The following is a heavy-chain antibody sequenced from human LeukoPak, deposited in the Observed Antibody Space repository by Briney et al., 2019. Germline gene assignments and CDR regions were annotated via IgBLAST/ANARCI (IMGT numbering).Heavy chain of an antibody. D-gene: IGHD4-17*01. V-gene: IGHV4-59*01. Sequence: SETLSLTCTVSGGSISSFYWNWIRQPPGKGLEWIGYIYYTGSTNYNPSLKSRVTMSVDTPKNQFSLKMNSVTAADTAVYYCARNDYGDFSPFDYWGQGTLVTVSS. CDR2: IYYTGST. CDR1: GGSISSFY. CDR3: ARNDYGDFSPFDY. J-gene: IGHJ4*02.